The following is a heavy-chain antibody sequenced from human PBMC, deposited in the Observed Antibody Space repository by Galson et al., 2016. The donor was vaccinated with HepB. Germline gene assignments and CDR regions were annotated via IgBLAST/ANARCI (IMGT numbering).Heavy chain of an antibody. J-gene: IGHJ4*02. Sequence: LRLSCAGSGFTFSHAWLNWVRQAPGKGLEWIAYIYYSGSTNQNPSLKSRVTISVDTSKNQFSLQLRSVTAADTAVYYCARDRGSAAGFDYWGQGTLVTVSS. CDR1: GFTFSHAW. CDR3: ARDRGSAAGFDY. V-gene: IGHV4-59*01. D-gene: IGHD6-13*01. CDR2: IYYSGST.